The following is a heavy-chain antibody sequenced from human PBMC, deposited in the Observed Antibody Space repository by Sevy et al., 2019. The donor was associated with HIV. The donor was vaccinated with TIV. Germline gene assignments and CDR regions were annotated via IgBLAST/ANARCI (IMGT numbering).Heavy chain of an antibody. J-gene: IGHJ3*02. CDR2: INPYNGHT. CDR1: GYTFTSHG. D-gene: IGHD3-3*01. CDR3: ARVEYNFWSGFPPRGAFDI. V-gene: IGHV1-18*01. Sequence: ASVKVSCKTSGYTFTSHGISWVRQAPGQGLEWMGWINPYNGHTKYAQKLQGRVTMTTDTSTSTAYMELGSLRSDDTAGYYCARVEYNFWSGFPPRGAFDIWGQGTMVTVSS.